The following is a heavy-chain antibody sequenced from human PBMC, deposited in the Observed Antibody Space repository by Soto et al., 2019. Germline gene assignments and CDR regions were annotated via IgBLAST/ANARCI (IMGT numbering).Heavy chain of an antibody. Sequence: GGSLRLSCAASGFTFSSYAMSWVRQAPGKGLEWVSAISGSGGSTYYADSVKGRFTISRDNSKNTLYLQMNSLRAEDTAVYYCAKVRSADCSSTSCAIDAFDIWGQGTMVPVSS. D-gene: IGHD2-2*01. CDR3: AKVRSADCSSTSCAIDAFDI. J-gene: IGHJ3*02. V-gene: IGHV3-23*01. CDR2: ISGSGGST. CDR1: GFTFSSYA.